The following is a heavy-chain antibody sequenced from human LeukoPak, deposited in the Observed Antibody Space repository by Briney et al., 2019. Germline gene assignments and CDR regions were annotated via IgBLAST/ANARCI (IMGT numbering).Heavy chain of an antibody. J-gene: IGHJ4*02. V-gene: IGHV4-59*01. Sequence: SETLSLICTVSGGSISSYYWSWIRQPPGKGLEWIGYIYYSGSTNYNPSLKSRVTISVDTSKNQFSLKLSSVTAADTAVYYCASLAGEMGFDYWGQGTLVTVSS. CDR2: IYYSGST. CDR1: GGSISSYY. CDR3: ASLAGEMGFDY. D-gene: IGHD5-24*01.